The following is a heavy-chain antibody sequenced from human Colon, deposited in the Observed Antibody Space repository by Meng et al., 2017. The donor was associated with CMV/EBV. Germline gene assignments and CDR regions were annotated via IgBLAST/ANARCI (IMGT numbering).Heavy chain of an antibody. D-gene: IGHD3-16*01. Sequence: ASVKVSCKASGDTFTGYYMHWVRQAPGQGLEWRGWINPNSGGTNYAQKSQGRVTMIRDTSISTAYMELSRLRSDDTAVYYCARPLGYYYYGMDVWGQGTTVTVSS. CDR2: INPNSGGT. CDR3: ARPLGYYYYGMDV. CDR1: GDTFTGYY. V-gene: IGHV1-2*02. J-gene: IGHJ6*02.